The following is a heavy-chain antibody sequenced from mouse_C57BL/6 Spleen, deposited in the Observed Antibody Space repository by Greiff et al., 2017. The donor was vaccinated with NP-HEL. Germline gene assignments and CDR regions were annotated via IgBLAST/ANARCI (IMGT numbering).Heavy chain of an antibody. CDR1: GYAFSSSW. CDR3: ARQATTVVERAWFAY. Sequence: VKVVESGPELVKPGASVKISCKASGYAFSSSWMNWVKQRPGKGLEWIGRIYPGDGDTNYNGKFKGKATLTADKSSSTAYMQLSSLTSEDSAVYFCARQATTVVERAWFAYWGQGTLVTVSA. CDR2: IYPGDGDT. D-gene: IGHD1-1*01. V-gene: IGHV1-82*01. J-gene: IGHJ3*01.